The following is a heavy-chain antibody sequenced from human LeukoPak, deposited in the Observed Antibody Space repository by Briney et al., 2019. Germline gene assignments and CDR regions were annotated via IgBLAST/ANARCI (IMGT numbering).Heavy chain of an antibody. D-gene: IGHD3-10*01. J-gene: IGHJ3*02. V-gene: IGHV3-66*01. CDR1: GLTVSSSY. CDR3: ARDKGLWFGELLGAFDI. Sequence: SGGSLRLSCAASGLTVSSSYMSWVRQAPGKGLECVSFIYSGGSTYYADSVKGRFTISRDNSKNTLYLQMNSLRAEDTAVYYCARDKGLWFGELLGAFDIWGQGTMVTVSS. CDR2: IYSGGST.